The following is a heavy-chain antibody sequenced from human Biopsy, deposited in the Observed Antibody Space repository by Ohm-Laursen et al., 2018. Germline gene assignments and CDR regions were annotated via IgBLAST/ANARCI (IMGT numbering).Heavy chain of an antibody. CDR3: ARDVEMAARDYYGMDV. Sequence: SLRLSCAAPGSTFSNFGIHWVRQAPGQGLEWVAVIWYDGSIKYYADSLKGRFTISRDDSKNTLYLEMNSLRAEDAAVYYCARDVEMAARDYYGMDVWGQGTAVTVSS. J-gene: IGHJ6*02. CDR2: IWYDGSIK. V-gene: IGHV3-33*01. CDR1: GSTFSNFG. D-gene: IGHD5-24*01.